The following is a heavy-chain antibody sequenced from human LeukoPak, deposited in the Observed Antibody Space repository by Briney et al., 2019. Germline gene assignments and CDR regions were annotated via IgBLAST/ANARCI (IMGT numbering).Heavy chain of an antibody. J-gene: IGHJ4*02. V-gene: IGHV4-59*08. CDR2: IYYSGST. D-gene: IGHD4-17*01. Sequence: SETLSLTCTVSGGSISSYYWSWIRQPPGKGLEWIGYIYYSGSTNYNPSLKSRVTISVDTSKNQFSLKLSSVTAADTAVYYCAGSTTVTYPYYFDYWGQGTLVTVSS. CDR1: GGSISSYY. CDR3: AGSTTVTYPYYFDY.